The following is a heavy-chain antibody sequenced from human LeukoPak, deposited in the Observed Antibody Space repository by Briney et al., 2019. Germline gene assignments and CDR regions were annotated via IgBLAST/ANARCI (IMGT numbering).Heavy chain of an antibody. V-gene: IGHV3-66*01. J-gene: IGHJ6*02. D-gene: IGHD3-10*01. CDR3: ARDRAVRGMDV. CDR1: GFTVSSNY. CDR2: LYSGGST. Sequence: PGGSLRLSCAVSGFTVSSNYVTWVRQAPGKGLEWVSILYSGGSTDYADSVKGRFTISRDNSKNTFYLQMNSLRAEDTAVYYCARDRAVRGMDVWGQGTTVTVSS.